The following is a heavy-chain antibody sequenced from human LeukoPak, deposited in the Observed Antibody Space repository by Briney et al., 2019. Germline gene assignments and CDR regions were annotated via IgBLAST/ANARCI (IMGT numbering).Heavy chain of an antibody. CDR2: INAGNGNT. J-gene: IGHJ6*02. CDR3: ARGLYSGSYALYGMDV. CDR1: GYTFTSYA. D-gene: IGHD1-26*01. Sequence: ASVKVSCKASGYTFTSYAMHWVRQAPGQRLEWMGWINAGNGNTKYSQKFQGRVTITRDTSASTAYMELSSLRSEDTAVYYCARGLYSGSYALYGMDVWGQGTTVTVSS. V-gene: IGHV1-3*01.